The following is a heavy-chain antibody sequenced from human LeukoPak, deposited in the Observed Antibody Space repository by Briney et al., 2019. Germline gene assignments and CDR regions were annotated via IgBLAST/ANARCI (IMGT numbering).Heavy chain of an antibody. CDR1: GGTFSSYA. V-gene: IGHV1-69*04. Sequence: SVKVSCKASGGTFSSYAISWVRQAPGQGLEWMGRIIPILGIANYAQKFQGRVTITADKSTSTAYMELSSLRSEDTAVYYCASTVTNDHWFDPWGQGTLVTVSS. J-gene: IGHJ5*02. CDR2: IIPILGIA. CDR3: ASTVTNDHWFDP. D-gene: IGHD4-17*01.